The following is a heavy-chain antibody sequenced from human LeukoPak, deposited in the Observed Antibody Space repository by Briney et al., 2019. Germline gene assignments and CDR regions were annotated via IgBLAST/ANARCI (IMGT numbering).Heavy chain of an antibody. CDR1: GDSVSSNSAA. J-gene: IGHJ6*02. CDR2: TYYRSKWYN. CDR3: ARDDWNDVSNYYYGMDV. Sequence: SQTLSLTCAISGDSVSSNSAAWNWIRQSPSRGLEWLGRTYYRSKWYNDYAVSVKSRITINPDTTKNHFSLQLNSVTPEDTAVYYCARDDWNDVSNYYYGMDVWGQGTTVTVSS. V-gene: IGHV6-1*01. D-gene: IGHD1-1*01.